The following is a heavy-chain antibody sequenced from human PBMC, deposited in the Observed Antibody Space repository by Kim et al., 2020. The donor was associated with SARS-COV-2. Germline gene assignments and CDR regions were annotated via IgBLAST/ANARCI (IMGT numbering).Heavy chain of an antibody. J-gene: IGHJ5*02. D-gene: IGHD1-26*01. V-gene: IGHV1-18*01. Sequence: ASVKVSCKASGYTFTSYGISWVRQAPGQGLEWMGWISAYNGNTNYAQKLQGRVTMTTDTSTSTAYMELRSLRSDDTAVYYCARDRSGSIVGATNNWFDPWGQGTLVTVSS. CDR2: ISAYNGNT. CDR1: GYTFTSYG. CDR3: ARDRSGSIVGATNNWFDP.